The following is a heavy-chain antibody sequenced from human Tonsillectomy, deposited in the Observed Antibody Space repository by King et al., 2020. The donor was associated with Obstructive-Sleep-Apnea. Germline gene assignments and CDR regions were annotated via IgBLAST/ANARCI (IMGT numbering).Heavy chain of an antibody. J-gene: IGHJ6*02. CDR3: AKCNSRSCYYYGMDV. CDR2: IKQDGSET. D-gene: IGHD2/OR15-2a*01. CDR1: GFIFNSYW. V-gene: IGHV3-7*01. Sequence: VQLVESGGGLVQPGGSLRLSCAASGFIFNSYWMSWVRQAPGKGLEWVANIKQDGSETYYLDFVRGRFTISRDNAKSSLYLQMNSLRAEDTAVYYCAKCNSRSCYYYGMDVWGQGTTVSVSS.